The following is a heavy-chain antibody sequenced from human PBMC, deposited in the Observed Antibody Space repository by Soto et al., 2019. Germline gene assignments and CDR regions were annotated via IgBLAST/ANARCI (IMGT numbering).Heavy chain of an antibody. D-gene: IGHD2-2*01. V-gene: IGHV4-34*01. CDR3: ARILGYCSSTSCEENYYYYMDV. J-gene: IGHJ6*03. Sequence: SETLSLTCAFYGWSFSGYYWSLIRQPPGKGLEWIGEINHSGSTNYNPSLKSRVTISVDTSKNQFSLKLSSVTAADTAVYYCARILGYCSSTSCEENYYYYMDVWGKGTTVTVSS. CDR1: GWSFSGYY. CDR2: INHSGST.